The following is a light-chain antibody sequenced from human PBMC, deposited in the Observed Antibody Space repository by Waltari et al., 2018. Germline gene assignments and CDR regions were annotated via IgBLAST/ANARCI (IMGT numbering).Light chain of an antibody. J-gene: IGKJ2*01. CDR3: MQGTHWPYT. V-gene: IGKV2-30*01. CDR1: QSIVYSDGNIY. CDR2: KVS. Sequence: DVVMTQSPLSLPVTLGQPASISCKSSQSIVYSDGNIYLNWIQQRQGQSPRRLINKVSTRDSGVPDRFSGSGSGTDFTLKISSVEAEDVGVYYCMQGTHWPYTFGQGTKLEIK.